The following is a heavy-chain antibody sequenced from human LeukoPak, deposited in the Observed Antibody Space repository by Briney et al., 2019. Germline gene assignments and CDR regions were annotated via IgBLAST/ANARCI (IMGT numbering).Heavy chain of an antibody. D-gene: IGHD3-16*02. J-gene: IGHJ3*02. V-gene: IGHV1-18*01. Sequence: ASVKVSCKASGYTFTSYGISWVRQAPGQGLEWMGWISAYNGNTNYAQKLQGRVTMTTDTSTSTAYMELRSLRSDDTAVYYCARDFAGNREGVILNDAFDIWGQGTMDTVSS. CDR1: GYTFTSYG. CDR2: ISAYNGNT. CDR3: ARDFAGNREGVILNDAFDI.